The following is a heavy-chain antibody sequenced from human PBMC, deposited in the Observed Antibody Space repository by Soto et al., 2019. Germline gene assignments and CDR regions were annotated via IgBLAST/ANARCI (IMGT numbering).Heavy chain of an antibody. J-gene: IGHJ4*02. CDR3: ARDFDYLDS. D-gene: IGHD3-3*01. CDR2: VYHTGRT. V-gene: IGHV4-61*08. Sequence: LXLTCTVSVASLKMEVYYWVWIRQPPGKGLEWIGYVYHTGRTDYNPSLKSRVSIPMDTSKNQFSLDLDSVTPADTAVYFCARDFDYLDSWGQGTLVTVS. CDR1: VASLKMEVYY.